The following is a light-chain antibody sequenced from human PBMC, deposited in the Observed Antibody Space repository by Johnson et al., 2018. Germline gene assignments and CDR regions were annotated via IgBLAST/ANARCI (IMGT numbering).Light chain of an antibody. CDR3: GTWGSSLSTGNV. CDR1: SSNIGNNY. CDR2: ENN. Sequence: QSVLTQPPSVSAAPGQKVTISCSGSSSNIGNNYVSWYQQLPGTAPKLLIYENNKRPSGIPDRFSGSKSGTSATLDIAGLPIVAEADYYCGTWGSSLSTGNVFGTGTKVTVL. J-gene: IGLJ1*01. V-gene: IGLV1-51*02.